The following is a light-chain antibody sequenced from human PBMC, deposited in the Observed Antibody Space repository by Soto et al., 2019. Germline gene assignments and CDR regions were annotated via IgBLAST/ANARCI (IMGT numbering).Light chain of an antibody. CDR1: QSVETF. V-gene: IGKV3-15*01. J-gene: IGKJ4*01. CDR2: GAS. CDR3: QQYHAWPPGT. Sequence: DIVMTQSPAILSVSPGERATLSCRASQSVETFLAGFQHKAGQAPRLLIFGASTRAAGVPARFSGGGSGTEFTLTIDSLRSEDFAVYFCQQYHAWPPGTFGGGTKVEIK.